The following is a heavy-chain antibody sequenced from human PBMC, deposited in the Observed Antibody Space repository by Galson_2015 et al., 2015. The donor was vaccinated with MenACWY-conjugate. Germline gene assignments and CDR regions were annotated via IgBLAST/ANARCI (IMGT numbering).Heavy chain of an antibody. CDR1: GYSISSGYY. J-gene: IGHJ5*02. Sequence: ETLSLTCTVSGYSISSGYYWGWIRQPPGKGLEWIGNIFHTGSTYYNPSLRGRVAMSAATSKNQFSLKLSSVTAADTAVYYCARDAGFVVPEAVGLTWFDPWGQGTLVTVSS. V-gene: IGHV4-38-2*02. CDR2: IFHTGST. CDR3: ARDAGFVVPEAVGLTWFDP. D-gene: IGHD2-2*01.